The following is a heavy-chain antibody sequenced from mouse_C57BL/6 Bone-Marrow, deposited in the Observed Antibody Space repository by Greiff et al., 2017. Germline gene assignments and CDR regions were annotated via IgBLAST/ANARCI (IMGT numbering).Heavy chain of an antibody. CDR3: ARGAYGNYVSWFAY. CDR2: INPSRGYT. J-gene: IGHJ3*01. D-gene: IGHD2-1*01. CDR1: GYTFTSYT. V-gene: IGHV1-4*01. Sequence: VQLQQSGAELARPGASVKMSCKASGYTFTSYTMHWVKQRPGQGLEWIGYINPSRGYTKYNQKFKDKATLTADKSSSTAYMQLSSLTSEDSAVYYCARGAYGNYVSWFAYWGQGTLVTVSA.